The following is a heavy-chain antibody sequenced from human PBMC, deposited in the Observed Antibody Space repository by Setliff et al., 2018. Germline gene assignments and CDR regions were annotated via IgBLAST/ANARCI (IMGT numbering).Heavy chain of an antibody. CDR2: ISAYTGNT. Sequence: ASVKVSCKASGHTFTSSGITWVRQAPGQGLEWMGWISAYTGNTNYAQKLQGRVTMTTDTSTSTAYMELRSLTSDDTAVYYCSRLVRYCTTTTCQRASGAEFWGQGTLVTVSS. D-gene: IGHD2-8*01. V-gene: IGHV1-18*01. CDR3: SRLVRYCTTTTCQRASGAEF. CDR1: GHTFTSSG. J-gene: IGHJ1*01.